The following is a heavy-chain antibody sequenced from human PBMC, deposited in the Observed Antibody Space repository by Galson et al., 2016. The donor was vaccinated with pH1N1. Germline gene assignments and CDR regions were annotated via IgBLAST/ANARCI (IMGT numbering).Heavy chain of an antibody. CDR2: IYYSGST. D-gene: IGHD1-26*01. J-gene: IGHJ3*02. V-gene: IGHV4-39*07. Sequence: ETLSLTCTVSGGSISTSNFYWGWIRQSPGKGLEWIGNIYYSGSTYYNPSLKSRVTISVDTSKKQFSLNLNSVTAADTAVYYCARDAAHSGTYYVAFDTWGQGTIVTVSS. CDR3: ARDAAHSGTYYVAFDT. CDR1: GGSISTSNFY.